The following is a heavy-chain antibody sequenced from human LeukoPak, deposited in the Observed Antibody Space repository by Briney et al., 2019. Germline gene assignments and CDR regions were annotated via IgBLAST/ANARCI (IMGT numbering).Heavy chain of an antibody. V-gene: IGHV3-33*01. CDR2: IWPDGSYK. D-gene: IGHD3-16*01. Sequence: GRSLRLSCATSGFTFSTYGIHWVRQAPGKGLEWVAAIWPDGSYKDYADSVKGRFTISRDNSKNTVYLQMNTLRDEDTAVYYCARAVGPFDYWGQGTLVTVSS. CDR1: GFTFSTYG. CDR3: ARAVGPFDY. J-gene: IGHJ4*02.